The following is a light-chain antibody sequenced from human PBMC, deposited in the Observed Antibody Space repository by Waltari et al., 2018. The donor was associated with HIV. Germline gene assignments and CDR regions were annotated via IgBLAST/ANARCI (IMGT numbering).Light chain of an antibody. CDR3: QSYDSSLSGVV. V-gene: IGLV1-40*01. J-gene: IGLJ2*01. Sequence: QSVLTQPPSVSGAPGQRVTISCTGSSSNIGAGYDVHWYQQLPGTAPKLLIYGNSNRPSGVPYRFSGSKSVTAASLAITGLQAEDEADYYCQSYDSSLSGVVFGGGTKLTVL. CDR2: GNS. CDR1: SSNIGAGYD.